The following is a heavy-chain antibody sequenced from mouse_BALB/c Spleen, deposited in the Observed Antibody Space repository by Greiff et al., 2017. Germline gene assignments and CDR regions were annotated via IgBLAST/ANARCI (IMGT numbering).Heavy chain of an antibody. D-gene: IGHD1-2*01. Sequence: QVQLQQSGPELVKPGASVRISCKASGYTFTSYYIHWVKQRPGQGLEWIGWIYPGNVNTKYNEKFKGKATLTADKSSSTAYMQLSSLTSEDSAVYFCARNYYGLWYFDVWGAGTTVTVSS. CDR2: IYPGNVNT. CDR3: ARNYYGLWYFDV. J-gene: IGHJ1*01. CDR1: GYTFTSYY. V-gene: IGHV1S56*01.